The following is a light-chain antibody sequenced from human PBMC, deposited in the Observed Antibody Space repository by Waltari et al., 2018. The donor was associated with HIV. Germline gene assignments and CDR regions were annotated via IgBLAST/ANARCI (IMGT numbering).Light chain of an antibody. CDR1: SSYVDTF. CDR3: CSHAGNLTFV. V-gene: IGLV2-11*01. Sequence: QSALTQPHSVSGSPGQSLTISCTGTSSYVDTFVSWYQQHPGNVPKVISYDVNPRPSGGPDRFSGSKSGNTASLTISCLQAEDESDYYCCSHAGNLTFVFGTGTKVTVL. J-gene: IGLJ1*01. CDR2: DVN.